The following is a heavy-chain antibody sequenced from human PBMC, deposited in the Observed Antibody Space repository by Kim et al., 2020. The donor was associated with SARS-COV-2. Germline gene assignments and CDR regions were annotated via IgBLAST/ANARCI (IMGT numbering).Heavy chain of an antibody. D-gene: IGHD6-25*01. CDR1: GGSISGCSYN. CDR3: ASMGSGLSVYAFHI. J-gene: IGHJ3*02. Sequence: SETLSLTCTVSGGSISGCSYNWGRMPQPTGMGLVWVGNFNDSGSTYYNPDLKGRVTISVDTNKNQFTLTLSPATAAAAAEYYCASMGSGLSVYAFHIWG. V-gene: IGHV4-39*01. CDR2: FNDSGST.